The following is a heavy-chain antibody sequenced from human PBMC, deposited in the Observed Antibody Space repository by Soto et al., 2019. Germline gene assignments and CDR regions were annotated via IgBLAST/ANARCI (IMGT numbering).Heavy chain of an antibody. D-gene: IGHD3-3*01. Sequence: QVQLVESGGGLVQPGRSLRLSCAASGFTFSSYGMHWVRQAPGKGLEWVAVISYDGSNTSYADAVKGRFTISRDNYKNPLYLQMNRLRAEDTAVYYCETYLTIFGVVMQGVCYWGQGTLVSLSP. CDR3: ETYLTIFGVVMQGVCY. CDR1: GFTFSSYG. V-gene: IGHV3-30*03. J-gene: IGHJ4*02. CDR2: ISYDGSNT.